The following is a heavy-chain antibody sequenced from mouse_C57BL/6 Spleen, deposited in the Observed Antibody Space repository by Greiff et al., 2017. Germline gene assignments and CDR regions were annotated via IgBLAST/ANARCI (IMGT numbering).Heavy chain of an antibody. V-gene: IGHV1-82*01. D-gene: IGHD1-1*01. CDR2: IYPGDGDT. CDR3: ARASNYYGSSPHAY. CDR1: GYAFSSSW. J-gene: IGHJ3*01. Sequence: VQLQQSGPELVKPGASVKISCKASGYAFSSSWMNWVKQRPGKGLEWIGRIYPGDGDTNYNGKFKGKATLTADKSSSTAYMQLSSLTSEDSAVYFCARASNYYGSSPHAYWGQGTLVTVSA.